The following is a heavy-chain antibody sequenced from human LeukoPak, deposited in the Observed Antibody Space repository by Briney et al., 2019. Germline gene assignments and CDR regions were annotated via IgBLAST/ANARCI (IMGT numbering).Heavy chain of an antibody. Sequence: SETLSLTCTVSGGSISSGGYYWSWIRQHPGKGLEWIGYIYYRGSTYYKPSLKSRVTISVDTSKNQFSLKLSSVTAADTAVYYCAREGQCSGGSCYDYWGQGTLVTVSS. CDR3: AREGQCSGGSCYDY. CDR1: GGSISSGGYY. CDR2: IYYRGST. J-gene: IGHJ4*02. V-gene: IGHV4-31*03. D-gene: IGHD2-15*01.